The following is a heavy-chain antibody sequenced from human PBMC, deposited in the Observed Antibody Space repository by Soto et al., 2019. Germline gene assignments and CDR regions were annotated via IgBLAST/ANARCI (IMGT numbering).Heavy chain of an antibody. V-gene: IGHV5-51*01. CDR1: GYSFSTYW. CDR2: IYPGDSDT. Sequence: GESLKISCKASGYSFSTYWIAWVRQRPGKGLDWMGIIYPGDSDTRYSPSFQGQVTISVDNSIDTAYLEWTTLRASDSAMYYCARGGITMVRGVITLDFDYWGQGALVTVSS. J-gene: IGHJ4*02. D-gene: IGHD3-10*01. CDR3: ARGGITMVRGVITLDFDY.